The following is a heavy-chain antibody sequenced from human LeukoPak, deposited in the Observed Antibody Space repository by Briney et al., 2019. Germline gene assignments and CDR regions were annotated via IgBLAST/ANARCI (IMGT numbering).Heavy chain of an antibody. CDR3: ARLQLSEKSAYRPVDY. D-gene: IGHD3-3*01. CDR1: GFTFSNYW. V-gene: IGHV3-7*01. J-gene: IGHJ4*02. Sequence: PGGSLRLSCAASGFTFSNYWMSWVRQAPGKGLEWVAHIKPDGSEKYYVDSVKGRFTISRDNAENSLYVEMSGLRVEDTALYYCARLQLSEKSAYRPVDYWGQGTLVTVAS. CDR2: IKPDGSEK.